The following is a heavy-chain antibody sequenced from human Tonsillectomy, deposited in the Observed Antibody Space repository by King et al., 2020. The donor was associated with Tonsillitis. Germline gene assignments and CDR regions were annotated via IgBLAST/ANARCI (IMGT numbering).Heavy chain of an antibody. Sequence: VQLVESGAEVKKPGASVKVSCTASGYTFTSYGISWVRQAPGQGLEWMGWISAYNGNTNYAQKLQGRVTMTTDTSTSTAYMELRSLRSDDTAVYYCARSIAAAGTSYYYGMDVWGQGTTVTVSS. CDR2: ISAYNGNT. CDR1: GYTFTSYG. V-gene: IGHV1-18*01. D-gene: IGHD6-13*01. J-gene: IGHJ6*02. CDR3: ARSIAAAGTSYYYGMDV.